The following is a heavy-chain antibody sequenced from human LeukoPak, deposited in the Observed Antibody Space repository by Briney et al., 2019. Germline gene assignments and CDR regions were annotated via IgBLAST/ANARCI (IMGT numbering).Heavy chain of an antibody. D-gene: IGHD3-10*01. V-gene: IGHV3-64D*06. J-gene: IGHJ3*02. CDR2: ISSNGCST. CDR1: GFTFSCYA. CDR3: LTRDYYCTGTPFVI. Sequence: GGSLRLSCSASGFTFSCYAMHWVRQAPGKGLEYVSAISSNGCSTYYEHSVKGRITISRDNSKNTLYLQMGSLRPEDTAGFFCLTRDYYCTGTPFVIWGERTMVSVSS.